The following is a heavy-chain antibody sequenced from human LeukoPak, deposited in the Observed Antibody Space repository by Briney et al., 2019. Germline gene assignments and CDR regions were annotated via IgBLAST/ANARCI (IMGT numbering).Heavy chain of an antibody. J-gene: IGHJ4*02. D-gene: IGHD5-24*01. CDR3: ARSVQFLPYYFDY. V-gene: IGHV4-39*07. Sequence: SETLSLTCTVSGGSISSSSYYWGWIRQPPGKGLEWIGSIYYSGSTYYNPSLKSRVTILVDTSKNQFSLKLSSVTAADTAVYYCARSVQFLPYYFDYWGQGTLVTVSS. CDR2: IYYSGST. CDR1: GGSISSSSYY.